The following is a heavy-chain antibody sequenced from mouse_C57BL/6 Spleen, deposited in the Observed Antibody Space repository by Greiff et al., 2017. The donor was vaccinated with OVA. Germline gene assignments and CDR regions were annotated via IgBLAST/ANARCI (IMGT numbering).Heavy chain of an antibody. Sequence: LQQSGAELVRPGASVTMSCKASGYTFTSYNMHWVKQTPRQGLEWIGAIYPGNGDTSYNQKFKGKAPLTVDQSSSTAYMQLIILTSEDSAVYFCARKITTVVGGSYFDYWGQGTTLTVSS. CDR2: IYPGNGDT. D-gene: IGHD1-1*01. CDR3: ARKITTVVGGSYFDY. V-gene: IGHV1-12*01. CDR1: GYTFTSYN. J-gene: IGHJ2*01.